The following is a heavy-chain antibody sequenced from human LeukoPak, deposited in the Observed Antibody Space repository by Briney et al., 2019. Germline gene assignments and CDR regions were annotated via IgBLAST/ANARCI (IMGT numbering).Heavy chain of an antibody. Sequence: SETLSLTCAVYGGSFSGYYWSWIRQPPGKGLEWIGEINHSGSTNYNPSLKSRVTISVDTSKNQFSLKLSSVTAADTAVYYCARGFLRSLLSGWHRNNWFDPWGQGTLVTVSS. CDR1: GGSFSGYY. J-gene: IGHJ5*02. CDR3: ARGFLRSLLSGWHRNNWFDP. V-gene: IGHV4-34*01. CDR2: INHSGST. D-gene: IGHD6-19*01.